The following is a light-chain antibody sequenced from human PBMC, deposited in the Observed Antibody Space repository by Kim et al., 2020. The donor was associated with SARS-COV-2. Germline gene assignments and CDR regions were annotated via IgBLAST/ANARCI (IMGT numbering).Light chain of an antibody. CDR3: QQYGSAPPLT. CDR2: GAS. CDR1: QSVSSNY. J-gene: IGKJ4*01. Sequence: PGERAILSCRASQSVSSNYLAWYQQKLGQAPRLLIYGASSRATGIPDRFSGSGSGTEFTLTISRLEPEDFAVYYCQQYGSAPPLTFGGGTKVDIK. V-gene: IGKV3-20*01.